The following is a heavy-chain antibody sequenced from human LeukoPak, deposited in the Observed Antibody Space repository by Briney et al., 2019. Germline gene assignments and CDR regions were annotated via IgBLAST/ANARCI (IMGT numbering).Heavy chain of an antibody. CDR2: INPNSGGT. J-gene: IGHJ4*02. V-gene: IGHV1-2*02. Sequence: ASVKVSCKASGYTFTAYYMHWVRQAPGQGLEWMGWINPNSGGTNYAQKFQGRVTMTRDTSISTVYMELSRLRSDDTAVYYRARDFPSSGWYHPFDYWGQGILVTVSS. CDR3: ARDFPSSGWYHPFDY. CDR1: GYTFTAYY. D-gene: IGHD6-19*01.